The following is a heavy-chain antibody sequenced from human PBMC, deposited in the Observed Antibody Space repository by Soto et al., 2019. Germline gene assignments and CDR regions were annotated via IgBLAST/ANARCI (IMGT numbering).Heavy chain of an antibody. CDR3: AREGDSSSSYYYYYMDV. CDR2: ISAYNGNT. CDR1: GYTFTSYG. J-gene: IGHJ6*03. D-gene: IGHD6-6*01. V-gene: IGHV1-18*01. Sequence: QVQLVQSGAEVKKPGASVKVSCQASGYTFTSYGISWVRQAPGQGLEWMGWISAYNGNTNYAQKLQGRVTMTTDTSMSTAYMELRSLRSDDTAVYYCAREGDSSSSYYYYYMDVWGKGTTVTVSS.